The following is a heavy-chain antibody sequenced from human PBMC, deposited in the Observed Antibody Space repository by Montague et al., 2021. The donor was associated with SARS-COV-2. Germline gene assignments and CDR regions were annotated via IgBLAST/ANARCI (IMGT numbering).Heavy chain of an antibody. Sequence: SETLSLTCAVSGGSITGFSWSWVWQPPGKGLEWIGRVTTSGTTNSSPSHRSRVTMSVDTSKNQFSLNLNSVTAADTAIYYCARTPTRPLSLDSWGQGTLVTVSS. CDR1: GGSITGFS. CDR2: VTTSGTT. D-gene: IGHD6-6*01. J-gene: IGHJ4*02. CDR3: ARTPTRPLSLDS. V-gene: IGHV4-4*07.